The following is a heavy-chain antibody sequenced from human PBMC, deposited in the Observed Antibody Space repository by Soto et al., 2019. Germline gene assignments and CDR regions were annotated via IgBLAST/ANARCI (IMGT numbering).Heavy chain of an antibody. CDR3: ASSRSRGIGAFDI. Sequence: QLQLQESGSGLVKASHTLSLTCAVSGGSISSGGYSWSWIRQPPGKGLEWIGYIYHGSTYYNPSLKSRVTISIDRSKNQFALKLTSVTAADTSVYYCASSRSRGIGAFDIWGQGTRVTVSS. CDR1: GGSISSGGYS. J-gene: IGHJ3*02. V-gene: IGHV4-30-2*01. CDR2: IYHGST. D-gene: IGHD3-16*01.